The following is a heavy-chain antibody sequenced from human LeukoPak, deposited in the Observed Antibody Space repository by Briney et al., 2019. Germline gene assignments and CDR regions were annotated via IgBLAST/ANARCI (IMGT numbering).Heavy chain of an antibody. J-gene: IGHJ4*02. V-gene: IGHV3-7*03. D-gene: IGHD6-19*01. CDR3: VRNLAVAGTCFDS. Sequence: GGSLRLSCAASGFTFRNYWMSWVRQAPGTGLEWVANIKQDGSERNYVTSVSGRFTISRGNAESSLYLQMNSLRAEDPAVYYCVRNLAVAGTCFDSWGQGTLVTVSS. CDR2: IKQDGSER. CDR1: GFTFRNYW.